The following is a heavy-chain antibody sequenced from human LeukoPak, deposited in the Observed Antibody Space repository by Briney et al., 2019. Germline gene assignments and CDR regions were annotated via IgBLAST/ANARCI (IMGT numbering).Heavy chain of an antibody. V-gene: IGHV1-8*03. D-gene: IGHD6-13*01. J-gene: IGHJ4*02. CDR3: ARGRGSSWPGNY. CDR2: MNPKYGNT. Sequence: EAAVQVSCKASGYTFTSYDINWVRQATGQGLEWMGWMNPKYGNTGYAQKFQGRVTITRNTSISTPYMELCSLRSEDTAVYYCARGRGSSWPGNYWGQGTLVTISS. CDR1: GYTFTSYD.